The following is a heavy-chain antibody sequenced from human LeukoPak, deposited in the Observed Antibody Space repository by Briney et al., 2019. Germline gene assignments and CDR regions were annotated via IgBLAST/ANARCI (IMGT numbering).Heavy chain of an antibody. J-gene: IGHJ4*02. CDR2: ISNTGSTR. CDR3: AKSTWFDYFDY. D-gene: IGHD3-9*01. Sequence: GGSLRLSCAASGFTFSDYYMNWIRQAPGKGLEWVSYISNTGSTRYYADSVKGRFTISRDNAKNSLYLQMNRLRADDTAIYYCAKSTWFDYFDYWGQGTLVTVSS. CDR1: GFTFSDYY. V-gene: IGHV3-11*01.